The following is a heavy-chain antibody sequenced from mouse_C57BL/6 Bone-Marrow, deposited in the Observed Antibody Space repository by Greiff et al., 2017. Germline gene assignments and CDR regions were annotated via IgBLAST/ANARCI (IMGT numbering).Heavy chain of an antibody. Sequence: EVKLVESGGGLVQPGGSLKLSCAASGFTFSDYGMAWVRQAPRKGLEWVAFISNLAYSLYYADTVTGRFTIYRENAKNTLYLEMSSLRSEDTAMYYCARRGLRAMDYWGQGTSVTVAS. CDR2: ISNLAYSL. D-gene: IGHD3-1*01. V-gene: IGHV5-15*04. CDR3: ARRGLRAMDY. J-gene: IGHJ4*01. CDR1: GFTFSDYG.